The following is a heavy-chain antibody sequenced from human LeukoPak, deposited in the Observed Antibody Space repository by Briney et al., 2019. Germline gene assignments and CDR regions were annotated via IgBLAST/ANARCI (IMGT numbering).Heavy chain of an antibody. V-gene: IGHV3-53*01. CDR2: ILRGVGSST. CDR1: GFIVSNNY. Sequence: GGSLRLSCAASGFIVSNNYMSWVRQAPGKGLESVATILRGVGSSTHYADSVKGRFTISRDNSKSTVYLQMNNLRADDTAVYYCVKKGQADDDGKPDWGQGTLVTVSS. D-gene: IGHD1-1*01. J-gene: IGHJ4*02. CDR3: VKKGQADDDGKPD.